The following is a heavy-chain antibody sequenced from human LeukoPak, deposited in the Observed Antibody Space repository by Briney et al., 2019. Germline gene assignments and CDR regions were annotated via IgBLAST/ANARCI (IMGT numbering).Heavy chain of an antibody. J-gene: IGHJ6*03. V-gene: IGHV4-59*01. CDR1: GGSISSYY. CDR2: IYYSGST. CDR3: ARVGFRFLGAMVRGKRYYYYMDV. D-gene: IGHD3-10*01. Sequence: PPETLSLTCTVSGGSISSYYWSWIRQPPGKGLEWIGYIYYSGSTNYNPSLKSRVTISVDTSKNQFSLKLSSVTAADTAVYYCARVGFRFLGAMVRGKRYYYYMDVWGKGTTVTVSS.